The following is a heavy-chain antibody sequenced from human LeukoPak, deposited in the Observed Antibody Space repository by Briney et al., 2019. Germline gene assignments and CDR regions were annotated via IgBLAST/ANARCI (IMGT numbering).Heavy chain of an antibody. Sequence: GESLRLSCAASGFTFNTYAMNWVRQAPGKGLEGVSYISSTGTIMYYADSVKGRFTISRDNAQNSLYLQMNSLRAEDTAVYYCVRVFHHWGQGTLVTVSS. CDR3: VRVFHH. CDR1: GFTFNTYA. J-gene: IGHJ4*02. V-gene: IGHV3-48*01. CDR2: ISSTGTIM.